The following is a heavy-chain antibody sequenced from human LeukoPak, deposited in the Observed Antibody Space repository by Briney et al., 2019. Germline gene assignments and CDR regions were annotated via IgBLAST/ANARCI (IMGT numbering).Heavy chain of an antibody. CDR2: IYSSGSN. V-gene: IGHV4-59*01. CDR3: ARGVAAPGTGGLSWFDP. Sequence: KPSETLSLTCTVSGGSIGSYYWSWIRQPPGKGLEWIGYIYSSGSNNYNPSLKSRVTISLDTSKNQFSLKLSFVTAADTAVYYCARGVAAPGTGGLSWFDPWGQGTLVTVSS. CDR1: GGSIGSYY. J-gene: IGHJ5*02. D-gene: IGHD6-13*01.